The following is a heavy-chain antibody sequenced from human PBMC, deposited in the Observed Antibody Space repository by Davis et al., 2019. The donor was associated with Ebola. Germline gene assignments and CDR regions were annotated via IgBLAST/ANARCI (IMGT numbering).Heavy chain of an antibody. CDR1: GGSISSSSYY. CDR3: ARGMGELLGSDY. V-gene: IGHV4-39*07. Sequence: PSETLSLTCTVSGGSISSSSYYWGWIRQPPGKGLEWIGSIYYSGSTYYNPSLKSRVTISVDTSKNQFSLKLSSVTAADTAVYYCARGMGELLGSDYWGQGTLVTVSS. D-gene: IGHD1-26*01. J-gene: IGHJ4*02. CDR2: IYYSGST.